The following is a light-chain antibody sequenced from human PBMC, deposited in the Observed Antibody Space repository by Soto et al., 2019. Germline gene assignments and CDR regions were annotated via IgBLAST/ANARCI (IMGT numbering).Light chain of an antibody. CDR3: GTWDSSLSAVV. Sequence: QSVLTQPPSASGTPGQRVIISCSGSSSNIGSNTVNWYQQLPGTAPKLFIYSNNQRPSGVPDRFSGSKSGTSASLAISGLQSEDEADYYCGTWDSSLSAVVFGGRTKLTVL. V-gene: IGLV1-44*01. CDR1: SSNIGSNT. CDR2: SNN. J-gene: IGLJ2*01.